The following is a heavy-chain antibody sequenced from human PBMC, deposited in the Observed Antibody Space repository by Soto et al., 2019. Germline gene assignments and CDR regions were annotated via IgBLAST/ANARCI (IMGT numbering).Heavy chain of an antibody. V-gene: IGHV3-74*01. J-gene: IGHJ6*03. CDR2: INGGGSST. CDR3: AKEGGSGWYIGYYYMDI. CDR1: GFTFSSYW. Sequence: GGSLRLSCAASGFTFSSYWMHWVRQAPGKGLVWVSRINGGGSSTNYADSVKGRFTISRDNSKNTLYLQMNSLRAEDTAVYYCAKEGGSGWYIGYYYMDIWGKGTTVTVSS. D-gene: IGHD6-19*01.